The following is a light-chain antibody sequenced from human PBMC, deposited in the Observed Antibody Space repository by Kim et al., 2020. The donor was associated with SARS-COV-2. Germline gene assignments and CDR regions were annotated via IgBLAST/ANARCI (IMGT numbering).Light chain of an antibody. V-gene: IGLV3-19*01. CDR1: SLRMYF. Sequence: SSELTQDPAVSVALGQTVRITCQGDSLRMYFANWYRQMPGQAPVLVFYGKDKRPSGIPARFSGSNSGDTATLTITGAQAEDEAEYHCSARDISGYHLVLFGGVTQLTVL. CDR3: SARDISGYHLVL. CDR2: GKD. J-gene: IGLJ2*01.